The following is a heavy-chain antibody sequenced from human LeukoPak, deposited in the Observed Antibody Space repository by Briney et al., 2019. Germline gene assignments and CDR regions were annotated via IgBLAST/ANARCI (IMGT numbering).Heavy chain of an antibody. J-gene: IGHJ4*02. D-gene: IGHD1-26*01. Sequence: GGSLRLSCAASGFTFRSYLMSWVRQAPGKGLEWVAYIKQDESEKYYVDSVKGRFTISRDNAKSSLYLQMNSLRAEDTAVYYCARVGAKWEPTDYWGQGTLVTVSS. V-gene: IGHV3-7*01. CDR1: GFTFRSYL. CDR2: IKQDESEK. CDR3: ARVGAKWEPTDY.